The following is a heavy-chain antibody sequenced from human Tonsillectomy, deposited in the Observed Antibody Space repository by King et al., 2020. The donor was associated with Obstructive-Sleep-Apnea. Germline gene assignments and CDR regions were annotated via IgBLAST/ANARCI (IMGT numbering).Heavy chain of an antibody. J-gene: IGHJ6*02. CDR1: GGTFTGYY. CDR3: ARGKLQLWYGMDV. CDR2: IHHSGST. Sequence: VQLQQWGAGLLKPSETLSLTCDVYGGTFTGYYWSWIRQPPGKGLEGIGEIHHSGSTNYNPSLKRRVTISGDTSKNQFSLKVSSVTAADTAVYYCARGKLQLWYGMDVWGQGTTVTVSS. V-gene: IGHV4-34*01. D-gene: IGHD5-18*01.